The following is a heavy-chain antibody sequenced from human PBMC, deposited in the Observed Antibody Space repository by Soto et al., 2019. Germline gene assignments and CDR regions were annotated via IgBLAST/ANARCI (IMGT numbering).Heavy chain of an antibody. CDR3: ARRLQWQLRPLDS. Sequence: LRLSCEGSGFTFTDYYMTWIRQAPGKGLEWVAYINTLSTAIYYADSVKGRFTISRDNTKNSLYLQMNGLRAEDTATYYCARRLQWQLRPLDSWGRGTLVTVSS. D-gene: IGHD6-19*01. J-gene: IGHJ4*02. CDR1: GFTFTDYY. V-gene: IGHV3-11*01. CDR2: INTLSTAI.